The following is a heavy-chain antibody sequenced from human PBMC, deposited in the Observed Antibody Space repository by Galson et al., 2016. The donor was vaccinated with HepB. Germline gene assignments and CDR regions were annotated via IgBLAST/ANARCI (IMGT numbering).Heavy chain of an antibody. D-gene: IGHD2/OR15-2a*01. CDR1: GFTFSSYG. CDR3: ARDSSLSARIYYYFYGLDV. V-gene: IGHV3-33*01. J-gene: IGHJ6*02. CDR2: IWFDGSNK. Sequence: SLRLSCAASGFTFSSYGIHWVRQAPGKRLEWVAIIWFDGSNKYYVDSVKGRFTISRDNSKNTVDLQMNSLRAEDTAVYYCARDSSLSARIYYYFYGLDVWGQGTTVTVSS.